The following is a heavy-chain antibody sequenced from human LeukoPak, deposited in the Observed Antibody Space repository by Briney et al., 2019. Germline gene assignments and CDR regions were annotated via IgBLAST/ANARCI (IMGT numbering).Heavy chain of an antibody. J-gene: IGHJ4*02. CDR1: GFTFSSYG. CDR2: ISSSAI. D-gene: IGHD6-6*01. CDR3: ARGGAARPDY. Sequence: GGSLRLSCAASGFTFSSYGINWVRQTPGKGLEWVSYISSSAINYADSVRGRFTISRDNAKNSLYLQMNSLRPEDTAVYYCARGGAARPDYWGQGTLVTVSS. V-gene: IGHV3-48*01.